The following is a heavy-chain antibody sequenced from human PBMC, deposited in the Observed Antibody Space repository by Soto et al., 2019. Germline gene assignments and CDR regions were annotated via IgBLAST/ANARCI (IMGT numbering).Heavy chain of an antibody. V-gene: IGHV4-59*11. CDR3: ARGDYSDSSGLYFDY. CDR1: GGSISRHY. J-gene: IGHJ4*02. Sequence: QVQLQESGPGLVKPSETLSLICTVSGGSISRHYWSWIRQPPGKGLEWIVYVYYSGSTNYHPSLKSRVTISVDTSKNQFSLKLSSVTAADTAVYHCARGDYSDSSGLYFDYWGQGTLVTVAA. CDR2: VYYSGST. D-gene: IGHD3-22*01.